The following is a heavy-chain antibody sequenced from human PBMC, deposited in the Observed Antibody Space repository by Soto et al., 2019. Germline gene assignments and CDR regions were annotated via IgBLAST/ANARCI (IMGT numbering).Heavy chain of an antibody. CDR1: GGTFSNFA. J-gene: IGHJ6*02. V-gene: IGHV1-69*01. Sequence: QVQLVQSGAEVKKPGSSVKVSCKASGGTFSNFAISWVRQAPGQGLEWMGAIIPVYDTAKYAQKFQDRLTMTADESTSTAYMELRSLRSEDTAVYCCARDDNSGFFIGYYGLDVWGQGTTVTVSS. CDR3: ARDDNSGFFIGYYGLDV. D-gene: IGHD6-19*01. CDR2: IIPVYDTA.